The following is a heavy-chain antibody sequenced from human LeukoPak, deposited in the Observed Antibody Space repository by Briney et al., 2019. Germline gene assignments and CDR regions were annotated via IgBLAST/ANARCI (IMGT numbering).Heavy chain of an antibody. CDR3: ASSRRVSSSWCDY. CDR2: ISYDRSSK. Sequence: PGGSLRLSCAASGFTFSSYAMHWVRQAPGKGLEWVAVISYDRSSKYYADSVKGRFTISRDNSKNTLYLQMNSLRAEDTAVYYCASSRRVSSSWCDYWGQGTLVTVSS. CDR1: GFTFSSYA. D-gene: IGHD6-13*01. V-gene: IGHV3-30-3*01. J-gene: IGHJ4*02.